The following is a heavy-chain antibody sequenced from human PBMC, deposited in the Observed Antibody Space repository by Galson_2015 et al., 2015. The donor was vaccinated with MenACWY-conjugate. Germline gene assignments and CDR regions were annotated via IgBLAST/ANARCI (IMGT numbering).Heavy chain of an antibody. Sequence: SLRLSCAGSGLRFGDYAMTWVRQAPGKGLEWISTISGSGGSKHYADSVKGRFTISRDNSKNTLFLQMTSLRADDTAIYYCAKDLRTIFQLVFDVWGQRTLVTVSS. CDR1: GLRFGDYA. D-gene: IGHD2-15*01. CDR3: AKDLRTIFQLVFDV. J-gene: IGHJ4*02. CDR2: ISGSGGSK. V-gene: IGHV3-23*01.